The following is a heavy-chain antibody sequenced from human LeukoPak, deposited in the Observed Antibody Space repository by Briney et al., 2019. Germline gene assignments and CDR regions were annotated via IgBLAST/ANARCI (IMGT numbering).Heavy chain of an antibody. Sequence: PSETLSLTCTVSGGSIGGSISNYYWSWIRQPPGKGLEWIGYIYYSVNTNYNPSLESRVTISVDTSNNKFSLKMSSVTAADTAVYYCARGSVVRGILYPCDYWGQGTLVTVSS. CDR3: ARGSVVRGILYPCDY. V-gene: IGHV4-61*01. CDR2: IYYSVNT. J-gene: IGHJ4*02. D-gene: IGHD3-10*01. CDR1: GGSIGGSISNYY.